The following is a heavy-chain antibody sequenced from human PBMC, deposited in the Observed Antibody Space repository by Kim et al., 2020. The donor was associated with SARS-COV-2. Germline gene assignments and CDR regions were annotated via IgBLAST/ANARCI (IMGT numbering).Heavy chain of an antibody. CDR1: GFTFSSYG. CDR2: ISYDGSNK. V-gene: IGHV3-30*18. CDR3: AKDEDCSGGSCYSPDWDY. Sequence: GGSLRLSCAASGFTFSSYGMHWVRQAPGKGLEWVAVISYDGSNKYYADSVKGRFTISRDNSKNTLYLQMNSLRAEDTAVYYCAKDEDCSGGSCYSPDWDYWGQGTLVTVSS. D-gene: IGHD2-15*01. J-gene: IGHJ4*02.